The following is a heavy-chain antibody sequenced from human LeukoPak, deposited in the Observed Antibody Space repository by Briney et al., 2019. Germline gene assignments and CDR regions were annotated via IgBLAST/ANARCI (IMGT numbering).Heavy chain of an antibody. Sequence: GGSLRLSCAASGFTVSSNYVSWVRQAPWKGLEWVSVIYSGGSTYYADSVKGRFTISRDNSKNTLYLQMNSLRAEDTAVYYCAKGHGYNGPEFHTWGQGTLVTVSS. D-gene: IGHD5-24*01. CDR3: AKGHGYNGPEFHT. CDR2: IYSGGST. V-gene: IGHV3-66*01. CDR1: GFTVSSNY. J-gene: IGHJ5*02.